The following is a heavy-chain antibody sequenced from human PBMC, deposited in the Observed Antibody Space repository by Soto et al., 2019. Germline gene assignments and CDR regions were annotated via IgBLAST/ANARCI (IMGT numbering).Heavy chain of an antibody. D-gene: IGHD2-15*01. J-gene: IGHJ3*02. V-gene: IGHV4-59*01. CDR1: GGSISSY. CDR3: ARGGNRSFDI. Sequence: QVQLQESGPGLVKPSETLSLTCTVSGGSISSYWSWIRQPPGKGLEWIGYVYYSGSTNYNPSLKSXVXIXXDTSKNQFSLKLSSVTAADTAVYYCARGGNRSFDIWGQGTMVTVSS. CDR2: VYYSGST.